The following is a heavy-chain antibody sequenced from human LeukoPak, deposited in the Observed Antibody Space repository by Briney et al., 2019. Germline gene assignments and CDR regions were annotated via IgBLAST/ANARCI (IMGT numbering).Heavy chain of an antibody. V-gene: IGHV3-15*01. CDR2: MKSRANGETR. CDR3: ARDGCPGAICYTVPYYSHYYTDV. CDR1: GFTLSNAW. J-gene: IGHJ6*03. D-gene: IGHD2-8*02. Sequence: GGSLRLSCAASGFTLSNAWMNWGRQAPSKGLEWVGLMKSRANGETRDYAAPLKGRFTSSGDDSDNTLYLQMTSLTSEDPAVYYCARDGCPGAICYTVPYYSHYYTDVWGKGTTVTVSS.